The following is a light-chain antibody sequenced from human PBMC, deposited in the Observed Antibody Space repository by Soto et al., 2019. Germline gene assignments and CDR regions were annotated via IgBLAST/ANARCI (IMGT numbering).Light chain of an antibody. CDR1: QSVSTW. CDR3: QQYKTYPYT. J-gene: IGKJ2*01. Sequence: DIQMTQSPSTLSASVGDRVTITCRASQSVSTWLAWYQQKPGKAPNLLIYKASSLESGVPSRFSSSGSGTELTLTISSLQPDDFATYYCQQYKTYPYTFGQGTKLEIK. CDR2: KAS. V-gene: IGKV1-5*03.